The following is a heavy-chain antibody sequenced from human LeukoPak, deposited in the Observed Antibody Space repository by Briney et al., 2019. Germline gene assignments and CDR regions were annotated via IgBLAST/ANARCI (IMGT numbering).Heavy chain of an antibody. CDR3: ARGGWYYFEY. CDR1: GFTFSSYE. V-gene: IGHV3-48*03. CDR2: ISSSGSTI. J-gene: IGHJ4*02. Sequence: GGSLRLSCAASGFTFSSYEMNWVRQAPGKGLEWVSYISSSGSTIYYADSVKGRFTISRENAKNSLYLQMSSLRAEDTAVYYCARGGWYYFEYWGQGVLVTVSS.